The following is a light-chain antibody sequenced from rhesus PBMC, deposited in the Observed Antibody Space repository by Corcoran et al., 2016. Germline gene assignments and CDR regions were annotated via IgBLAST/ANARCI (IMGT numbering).Light chain of an antibody. Sequence: DIQMTQSPSSLSASVGDTVTITCRASQGINNYLAWYQQRPEKAPKPLIYYASRLESGVPSRFSGRGAGTDFTRTLSSLQPEDFASYYCQQHNSCPVTFGGGTKVEIK. CDR3: QQHNSCPVT. CDR1: QGINNY. V-gene: IGKV1S16*01. CDR2: YAS. J-gene: IGKJ4*01.